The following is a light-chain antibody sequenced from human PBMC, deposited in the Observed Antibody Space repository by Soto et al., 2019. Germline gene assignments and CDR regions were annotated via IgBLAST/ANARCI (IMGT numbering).Light chain of an antibody. CDR1: SSDVGNYKY. CDR3: FSYTSSGTYV. V-gene: IGLV2-14*01. CDR2: EVS. Sequence: QSALTQPASVSGSPGQSITISCTGTSSDVGNYKYVSWYQQHPGKAPKLMIYEVSNRPSGVSNRFSGSKSGNTASLTISGLQAEDETDYYCFSYTSSGTYVFGPGTKGTVL. J-gene: IGLJ1*01.